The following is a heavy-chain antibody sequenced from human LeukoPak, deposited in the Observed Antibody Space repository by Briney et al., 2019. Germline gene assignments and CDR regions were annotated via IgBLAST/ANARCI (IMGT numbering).Heavy chain of an antibody. D-gene: IGHD2-21*02. CDR1: GGSMSSYY. CDR2: IYYSGST. J-gene: IGHJ5*02. Sequence: PSETLSLTCTVSGGSMSSYYWNWIRQPPGKGLEWIGYIYYSGSTNYNPSLKSRVTISVDTSKNKFPLKLTSVTAPDTAVYYCARVCGGDCYPLGFDPWGQGTLVTVSS. V-gene: IGHV4-59*01. CDR3: ARVCGGDCYPLGFDP.